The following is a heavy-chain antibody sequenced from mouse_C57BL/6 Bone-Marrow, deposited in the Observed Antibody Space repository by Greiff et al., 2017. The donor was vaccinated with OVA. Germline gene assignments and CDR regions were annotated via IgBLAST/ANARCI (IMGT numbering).Heavy chain of an antibody. CDR3: ARELWYAMDY. D-gene: IGHD1-1*02. Sequence: VQLQQPGAELVRPGSSVKLSCKASGYTFTSYWMHWVKQRPIQGLEWIGNIDPSDSETHYNQKFKDKATLTVDKSSSTAYMQLSSLTSEDSAAYYCARELWYAMDYWGQGTSVTVSS. J-gene: IGHJ4*01. CDR2: IDPSDSET. CDR1: GYTFTSYW. V-gene: IGHV1-52*01.